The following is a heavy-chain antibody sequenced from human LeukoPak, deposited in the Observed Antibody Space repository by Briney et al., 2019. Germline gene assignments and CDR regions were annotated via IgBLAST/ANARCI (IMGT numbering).Heavy chain of an antibody. D-gene: IGHD3-3*01. Sequence: PGGSLTLSCTPSGFTFSSYAMSWVCPAPGKGLERVSNITGNAESTFYADPVKARFTIPRENSKTTVYLKMNSLRAEDTAVYYCAKASVECLPIHYYDNWGQGPLVTVSS. V-gene: IGHV3-23*01. CDR1: GFTFSSYA. CDR2: ITGNAEST. J-gene: IGHJ4*02. CDR3: AKASVECLPIHYYDN.